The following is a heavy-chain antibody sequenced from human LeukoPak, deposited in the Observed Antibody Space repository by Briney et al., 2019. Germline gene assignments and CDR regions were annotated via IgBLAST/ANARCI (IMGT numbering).Heavy chain of an antibody. CDR3: TRLVASGTVSNYADY. V-gene: IGHV3-73*01. CDR1: GFTFSGSA. Sequence: GGSLKLSCAASGFTFSGSAMHWVRQASGKGLEWVGRIRSKANSYATAYAASVKGRFTISRDDSKNTAYPQMNSLKTEDTAVYYCTRLVASGTVSNYADYWGQGTLVTVSS. D-gene: IGHD4-11*01. J-gene: IGHJ4*02. CDR2: IRSKANSYAT.